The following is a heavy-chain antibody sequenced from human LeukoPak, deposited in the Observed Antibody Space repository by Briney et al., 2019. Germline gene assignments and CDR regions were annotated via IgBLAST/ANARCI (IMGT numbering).Heavy chain of an antibody. Sequence: GGSLRLSCAASGFTFSSCAMHWVRQAAGKGLEWVAIISNDGSSKYYADSVKGRFTISRDNSKNTLDLQMNSLRAEDTAVYYCAREYTSGYYRTFDYWGQGTLVTVSS. CDR1: GFTFSSCA. CDR2: ISNDGSSK. J-gene: IGHJ4*02. V-gene: IGHV3-30-3*01. CDR3: AREYTSGYYRTFDY. D-gene: IGHD3-22*01.